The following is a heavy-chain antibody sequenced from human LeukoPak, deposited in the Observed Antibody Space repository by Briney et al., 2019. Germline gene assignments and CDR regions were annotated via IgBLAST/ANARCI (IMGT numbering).Heavy chain of an antibody. D-gene: IGHD2-2*01. CDR1: GFTFSSYA. J-gene: IGHJ6*03. CDR2: ISYDGSNK. Sequence: GGPLRLSCAASGFTFSSYAMHWVRQAPGKGLEWVAVISYDGSNKYYEDSVKGRFTISRDNSKNTLYLQMNSLRAEDTAVYYCAKRRLGYCSSTSCYWKNYYYYMDVWGKGTTVTISS. CDR3: AKRRLGYCSSTSCYWKNYYYYMDV. V-gene: IGHV3-30*04.